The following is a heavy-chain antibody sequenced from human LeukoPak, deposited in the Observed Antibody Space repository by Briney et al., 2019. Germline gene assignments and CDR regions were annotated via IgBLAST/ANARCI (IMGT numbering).Heavy chain of an antibody. D-gene: IGHD6-19*01. Sequence: GGSLRLSCAASGSTFGSYAMSWVRQAPGKGLEWVSAISGNAGSTYYGDSVKGRFSISRDNSENTLYLQMNSLSAADTAVYYCAKDLYSGWNTNYYYYYMDVWGKGTTVTVSS. V-gene: IGHV3-23*01. CDR2: ISGNAGST. J-gene: IGHJ6*03. CDR3: AKDLYSGWNTNYYYYYMDV. CDR1: GSTFGSYA.